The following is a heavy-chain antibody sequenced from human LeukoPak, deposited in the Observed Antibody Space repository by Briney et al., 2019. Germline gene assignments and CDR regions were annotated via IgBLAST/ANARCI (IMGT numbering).Heavy chain of an antibody. CDR1: GYSFTNYW. D-gene: IGHD3-10*01. V-gene: IGHV5-51*01. Sequence: RGESLKISCRDSGYSFTNYWIGWVRQMPGKGLERMGIIYPGDSDTRYSPSFQGQVTISVDKSTSTAYLQWSSLKASDTAMYYCARPSASGSKSDRGWFDSWGQGTLVTVSS. CDR3: ARPSASGSKSDRGWFDS. CDR2: IYPGDSDT. J-gene: IGHJ5*01.